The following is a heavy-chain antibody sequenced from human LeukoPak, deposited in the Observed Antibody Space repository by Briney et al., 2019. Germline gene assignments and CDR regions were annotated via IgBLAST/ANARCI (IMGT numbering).Heavy chain of an antibody. CDR2: ISRSGSAI. D-gene: IGHD2-21*01. CDR3: ARQGGDYYLDY. V-gene: IGHV3-48*04. Sequence: GGSLRLSCAASGFTFSSYNMNWVRQAPGEGLEWVSYISRSGSAIYYADSVKGRFTISRDNAKNSLYLQMNSLRAEDTAVYYCARQGGDYYLDYWGQGTLVTVSS. J-gene: IGHJ4*02. CDR1: GFTFSSYN.